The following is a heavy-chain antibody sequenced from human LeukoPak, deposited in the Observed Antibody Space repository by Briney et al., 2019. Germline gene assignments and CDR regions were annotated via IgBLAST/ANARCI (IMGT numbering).Heavy chain of an antibody. J-gene: IGHJ4*02. D-gene: IGHD6-6*01. CDR2: ISYDGSNK. Sequence: GGSLRLSCAASGFTFSSYAMHWVRQAPGKGLEWVAVISYDGSNKYYADSVKGRFTISRDNSKNTLYLQMNSLRAEDTAVYYCARDGGEQLVGPFDYWGQGTLVTVSS. V-gene: IGHV3-30-3*01. CDR3: ARDGGEQLVGPFDY. CDR1: GFTFSSYA.